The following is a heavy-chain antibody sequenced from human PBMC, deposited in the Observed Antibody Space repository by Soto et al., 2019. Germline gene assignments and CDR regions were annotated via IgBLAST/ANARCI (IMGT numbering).Heavy chain of an antibody. CDR3: ARDSLRSGYSSSWYPSLSWYFDL. J-gene: IGHJ2*01. Sequence: SETLSLTCIVSGGSISSYYWSWIRQPPGKGLEWIGYIYYSGSTNYNPSLKSRVTISVDTSKNQFSLKLSSVTAADTAVYYCARDSLRSGYSSSWYPSLSWYFDLWGRGTLVTVSS. CDR1: GGSISSYY. CDR2: IYYSGST. V-gene: IGHV4-59*01. D-gene: IGHD6-13*01.